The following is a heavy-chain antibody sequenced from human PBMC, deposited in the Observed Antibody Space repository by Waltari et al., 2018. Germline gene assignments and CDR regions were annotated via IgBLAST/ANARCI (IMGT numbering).Heavy chain of an antibody. J-gene: IGHJ5*02. V-gene: IGHV4-34*02. Sequence: QVQLQQWGAGLLKPSATQSLTCAVPVWSFSGSYWTWIRQPPGKGLEWIGDITHTGTTNYNSSLKSRVTMSIDTSKNQFSLTVTSVTAADTAIYYCAARRRSSGAGFDPWGQGTLVTVSS. CDR3: AARRRSSGAGFDP. CDR2: ITHTGTT. CDR1: VWSFSGSY. D-gene: IGHD6-6*01.